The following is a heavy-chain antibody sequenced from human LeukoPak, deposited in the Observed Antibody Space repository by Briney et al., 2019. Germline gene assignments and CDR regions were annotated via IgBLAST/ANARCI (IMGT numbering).Heavy chain of an antibody. CDR3: ARDFDAYYFDY. CDR1: GYTFTSYA. J-gene: IGHJ4*02. CDR2: INAGNGNT. Sequence: ASVKVSSKASGYTFTSYAMHWVRQAPGQRLEWMGWINAGNGNTKYSQKFQGRVTITRDTSASTAYMELSSLRSEDTAVYYCARDFDAYYFDYWGQGTLVTVSS. V-gene: IGHV1-3*01. D-gene: IGHD3-9*01.